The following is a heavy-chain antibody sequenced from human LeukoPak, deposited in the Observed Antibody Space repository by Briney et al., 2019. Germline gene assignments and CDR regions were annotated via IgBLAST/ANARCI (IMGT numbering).Heavy chain of an antibody. Sequence: PGGTLRLSCAASGFTVSSNCMSWVRQAPGKGLECGSVIYSGGSTYYADSVKGRFTISRENSKNTLYLQMNRLRAEDTAVYYCARHSLSIMAYWGQGPLVTVSS. J-gene: IGHJ1*01. CDR2: IYSGGST. CDR3: ARHSLSIMAY. CDR1: GFTVSSNC. D-gene: IGHD3-16*01. V-gene: IGHV3-66*04.